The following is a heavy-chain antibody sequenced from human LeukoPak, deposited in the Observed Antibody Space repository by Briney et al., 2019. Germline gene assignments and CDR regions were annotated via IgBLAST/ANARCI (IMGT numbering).Heavy chain of an antibody. V-gene: IGHV4-4*07. D-gene: IGHD3-22*01. CDR1: GGSISSYY. J-gene: IGHJ4*02. CDR2: IYTSGST. CDR3: ARDLDYYDSSGYYHYFDY. Sequence: RTSETLSLTCTVSGGSISSYYWSWIRQPAGKGLEWIGRIYTSGSTNYNPSLKSRVTMSEDTSKNQFSLKLSSVTAADTAVYYCARDLDYYDSSGYYHYFDYWGQGTLVTVSS.